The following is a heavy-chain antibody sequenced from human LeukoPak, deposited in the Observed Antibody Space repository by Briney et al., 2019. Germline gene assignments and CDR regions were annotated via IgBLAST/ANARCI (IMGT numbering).Heavy chain of an antibody. V-gene: IGHV1-46*01. CDR1: GYTFTSYY. CDR2: INPSGGST. CDR3: ARGSRVLRLGELSFPG. J-gene: IGHJ4*02. Sequence: GASVKVSCKASGYTFTSYYMHWVRQAPGQGLEWMGIINPSGGSTSYAQKFQGRVTMTRDTSTSTVYMELSSLRSEDTAVYYCARGSRVLRLGELSFPGGGQGTLVTVSS. D-gene: IGHD3-16*02.